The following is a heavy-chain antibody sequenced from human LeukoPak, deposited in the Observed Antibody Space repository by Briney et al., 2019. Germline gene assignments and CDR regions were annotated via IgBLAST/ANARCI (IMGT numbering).Heavy chain of an antibody. CDR1: GFTFSSYA. V-gene: IGHV3-30*14. J-gene: IGHJ2*01. CDR3: ARDLYDSTGIERHFDL. Sequence: GGSLRLSCAASGFTFSSYAMHWVRQAPGKGLEWVAVISYDGSNKYYADSVKGRFTISSDNSKNTLYLQMNSLRAEDTALYYCARDLYDSTGIERHFDLWGRGTLVTVSS. D-gene: IGHD3-22*01. CDR2: ISYDGSNK.